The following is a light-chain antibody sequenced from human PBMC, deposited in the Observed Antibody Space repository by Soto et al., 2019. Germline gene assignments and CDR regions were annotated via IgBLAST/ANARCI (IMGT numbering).Light chain of an antibody. CDR3: QVYGTSMWT. Sequence: EIVLTQSPGTLSLSPGDSATLSCRASQTVISDYLAWYQQTPGQAPRLLIYGASSRATDTPDRFSGRGSGTDFSLTTSRLEPGDFAVYYCQVYGTSMWTFGQGTKV. V-gene: IGKV3-20*01. J-gene: IGKJ1*01. CDR2: GAS. CDR1: QTVISDY.